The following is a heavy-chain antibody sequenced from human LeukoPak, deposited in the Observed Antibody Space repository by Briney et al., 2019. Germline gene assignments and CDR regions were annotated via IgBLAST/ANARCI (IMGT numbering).Heavy chain of an antibody. J-gene: IGHJ3*02. CDR2: ISSSSSYI. Sequence: GGSLRLSCAASGFTFSSCSMNWVRQAPGKGLEWVSSISSSSSYIYYADSVKGRFTISRDNAKNSLYLQMNSLRAEDTAVYYCSRGDDSSGYYGAFDIWGQGTMVTVSS. D-gene: IGHD3-22*01. V-gene: IGHV3-21*01. CDR3: SRGDDSSGYYGAFDI. CDR1: GFTFSSCS.